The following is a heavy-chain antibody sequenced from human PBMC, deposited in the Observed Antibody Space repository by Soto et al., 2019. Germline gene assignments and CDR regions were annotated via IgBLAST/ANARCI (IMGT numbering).Heavy chain of an antibody. D-gene: IGHD6-19*01. CDR2: IWYDGSNK. V-gene: IGHV3-33*01. Sequence: QVQLVESGGGVVQPGRSLRLSCAASGFTFSSYGMHWVRQAPGKGLEWVAVIWYDGSNKYYADSVKGRFTISRDNSKNTLYLQMNSLRDEDTAVYYCAREWLQRPYYGMDVWGQGTTVTVSS. CDR1: GFTFSSYG. J-gene: IGHJ6*02. CDR3: AREWLQRPYYGMDV.